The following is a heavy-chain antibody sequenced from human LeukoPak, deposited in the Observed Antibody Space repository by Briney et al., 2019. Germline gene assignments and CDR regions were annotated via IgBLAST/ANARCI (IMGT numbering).Heavy chain of an antibody. J-gene: IGHJ6*03. Sequence: PGGSLRLSCAASGFTFSRSAMSWVRQAPGKGLEWVSTITDSSGSTFYADSVKGRFTISRDNSKNTLYLQMNSLRAEDTAVYYCARAWELPYMDVWGKGTTVTVSS. D-gene: IGHD1-26*01. CDR2: ITDSSGST. CDR1: GFTFSRSA. CDR3: ARAWELPYMDV. V-gene: IGHV3-23*01.